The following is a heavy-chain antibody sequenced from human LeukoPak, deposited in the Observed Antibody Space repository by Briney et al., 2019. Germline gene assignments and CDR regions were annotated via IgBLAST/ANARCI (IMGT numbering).Heavy chain of an antibody. Sequence: SGTLFPTRAVSGGSFSGYYWAWVPPPPREGPEWIGEINHSGSANYNPSLMSRVTISLDTSKNHFSLNLSSVTAADTAVYYCARGQGTVTTHWGQGTLVTVSS. V-gene: IGHV4-34*01. D-gene: IGHD4-11*01. CDR3: ARGQGTVTTH. CDR1: GGSFSGYY. J-gene: IGHJ4*02. CDR2: INHSGSA.